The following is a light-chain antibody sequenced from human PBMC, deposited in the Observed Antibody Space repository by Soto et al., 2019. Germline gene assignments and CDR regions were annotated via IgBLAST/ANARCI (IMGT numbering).Light chain of an antibody. CDR1: QVLSSD. J-gene: IGKJ4*01. CDR2: GVS. V-gene: IGKV1-9*01. Sequence: DIQLTQSPSFLSASVRDRVTITCRASQVLSSDLAWYQQKPGKAPKLLIYGVSTLQSGVPSRFSGSGSGTEFTLTISSLQPEDFATYYCQQLNTSPLTFGGGTKVEIK. CDR3: QQLNTSPLT.